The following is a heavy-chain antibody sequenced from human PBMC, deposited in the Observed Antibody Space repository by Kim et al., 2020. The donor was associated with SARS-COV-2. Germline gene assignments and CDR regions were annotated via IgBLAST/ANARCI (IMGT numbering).Heavy chain of an antibody. CDR3: ARSIGDYGMDV. Sequence: NDADSMKGRFSISRDNAKNSLYLQMNSLRAEDTAVYYCARSIGDYGMDVWGQGTTVTVSS. D-gene: IGHD3-22*01. V-gene: IGHV3-11*01. J-gene: IGHJ6*02.